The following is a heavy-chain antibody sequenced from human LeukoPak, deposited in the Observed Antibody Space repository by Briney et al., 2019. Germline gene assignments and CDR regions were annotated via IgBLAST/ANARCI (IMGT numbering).Heavy chain of an antibody. CDR3: AREVTMVRGVGYYMDV. V-gene: IGHV4-4*07. J-gene: IGHJ6*03. Sequence: SETLSLTCTVSGGSISSYYWSWIRQPAGKGLEWIGRIYTSGSTNYNPSLKSRVTMSVDTSKNQFSLKLSSVTAADMAVYYCAREVTMVRGVGYYMDVWGKGTTVTISS. D-gene: IGHD3-10*01. CDR1: GGSISSYY. CDR2: IYTSGST.